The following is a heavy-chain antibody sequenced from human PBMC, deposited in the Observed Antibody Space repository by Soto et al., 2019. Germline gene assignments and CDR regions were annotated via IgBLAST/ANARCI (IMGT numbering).Heavy chain of an antibody. D-gene: IGHD3-3*01. Sequence: LRLSCAASGFTFSRHAIHWVRLTPGRGLEWVLAISRDGSYIYYTDSVKGRFTVSRDNSKNTVFVQMNRLIPDDTALYFCARTRNGGVADSFDSWGQGTRVTVS. CDR3: ARTRNGGVADSFDS. CDR1: GFTFSRHA. V-gene: IGHV3-30*04. CDR2: ISRDGSYI. J-gene: IGHJ5*01.